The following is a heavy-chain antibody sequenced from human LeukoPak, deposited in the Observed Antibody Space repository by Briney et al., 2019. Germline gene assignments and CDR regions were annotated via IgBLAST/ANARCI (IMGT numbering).Heavy chain of an antibody. V-gene: IGHV3-9*01. CDR2: ISWNSGSI. Sequence: GGSLRLSCAASGFTFDDYAMHWVRQAPGKGLEWVSGISWNSGSIGYADSVKGRFTISRDNAKNSLYLQMNSLRAEDTALYYCAKEHYYGSGSYPNWFDPWGQGTLVIVSS. D-gene: IGHD3-10*01. CDR3: AKEHYYGSGSYPNWFDP. J-gene: IGHJ5*02. CDR1: GFTFDDYA.